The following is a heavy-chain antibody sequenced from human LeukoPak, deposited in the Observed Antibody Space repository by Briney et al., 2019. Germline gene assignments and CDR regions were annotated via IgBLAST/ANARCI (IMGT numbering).Heavy chain of an antibody. D-gene: IGHD3-3*01. CDR1: GFTFSSNA. CDR2: ISGSGDST. V-gene: IGHV3-23*01. J-gene: IGHJ6*02. Sequence: GGSLRLSCAASGFTFSSNAMSWVRQAPGKGLEWVSAISGSGDSTFYADSVKGRFTISGDNAKNSLYLQMNSLRAEDTAVYYCARDRANYDFWSGYPVYYYYGMDVWGQGTTVTVSS. CDR3: ARDRANYDFWSGYPVYYYYGMDV.